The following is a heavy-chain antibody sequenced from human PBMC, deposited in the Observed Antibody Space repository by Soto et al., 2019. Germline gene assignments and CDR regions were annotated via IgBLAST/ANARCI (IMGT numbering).Heavy chain of an antibody. V-gene: IGHV1-2*02. D-gene: IGHD5-18*01. CDR2: ISPASGDT. CDR3: ARGEYRYGQYCFDS. Sequence: ASVKVSCKASGYTFTGYYMHWVRQAPGQGLEWMGWISPASGDTTYAQKFQGRVTMTRDTSISTAYMELIRLTSDDTAVYSCARGEYRYGQYCFDSWGQGTLVTVSS. J-gene: IGHJ4*02. CDR1: GYTFTGYY.